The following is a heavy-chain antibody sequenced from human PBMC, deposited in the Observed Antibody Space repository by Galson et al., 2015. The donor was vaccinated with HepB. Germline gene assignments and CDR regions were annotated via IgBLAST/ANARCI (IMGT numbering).Heavy chain of an antibody. CDR3: ATSRAVGSSTSPFDY. J-gene: IGHJ4*02. CDR2: INPSGGST. V-gene: IGHV1-46*01. CDR1: GSTFTSYY. D-gene: IGHD2-2*01. Sequence: SVTVSCKASGSTFTSYYMHWVRQAPGQGLEWMGIINPSGGSTSYAQKFQGRVTMTRDTSTSTVYMELSSLRSDDTAVYYCATSRAVGSSTSPFDYWGQGTLVTVSS.